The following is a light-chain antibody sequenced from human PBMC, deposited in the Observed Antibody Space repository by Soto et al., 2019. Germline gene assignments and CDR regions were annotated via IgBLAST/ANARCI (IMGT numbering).Light chain of an antibody. J-gene: IGKJ1*01. CDR2: KAS. CDR1: QTISSW. V-gene: IGKV1-5*03. Sequence: IQMTQSPSTLSGSVGERVTITCRASQTISSWLAWYQQKPGKAPKLLIYKASTLKSGVPSRFSGSGSGTEFTLTISSLQPDDFATYYCQHYNSYSEAFGQGTKVELK. CDR3: QHYNSYSEA.